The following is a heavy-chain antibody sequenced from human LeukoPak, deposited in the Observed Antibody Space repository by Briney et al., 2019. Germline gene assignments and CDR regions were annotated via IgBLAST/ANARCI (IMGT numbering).Heavy chain of an antibody. Sequence: GASLRLSCAASGFTFSSYAMSWVRQAPGKGLEWVSVISGSGGNTYYADSVKGRFTISRDNSKNTLYLQMNSLRAEDTAIYYCAKDGKGAPVAGTGYFDYWGQGTLVAVSS. CDR1: GFTFSSYA. CDR2: ISGSGGNT. CDR3: AKDGKGAPVAGTGYFDY. D-gene: IGHD6-19*01. J-gene: IGHJ4*02. V-gene: IGHV3-23*01.